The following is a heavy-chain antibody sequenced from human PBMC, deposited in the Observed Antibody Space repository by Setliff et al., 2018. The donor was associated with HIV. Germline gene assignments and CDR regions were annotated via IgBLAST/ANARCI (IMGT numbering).Heavy chain of an antibody. J-gene: IGHJ4*02. CDR1: GYTFTSYA. CDR2: INAGNGNT. D-gene: IGHD2-2*01. CDR3: ARDGYSVGYCSSTSCYAADFDY. Sequence: ASVKVSCKASGYTFTSYAMHWVRQAPGQRLEWMGWINAGNGNTKYSQKFQGRVTITRDTSASTAYMELRSLRSDDTAVYYCARDGYSVGYCSSTSCYAADFDYWGQGTLVTVSS. V-gene: IGHV1-3*01.